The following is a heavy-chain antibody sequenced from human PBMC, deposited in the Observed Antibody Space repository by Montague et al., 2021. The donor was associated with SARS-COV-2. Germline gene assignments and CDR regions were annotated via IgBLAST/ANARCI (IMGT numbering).Heavy chain of an antibody. CDR2: IGNSGST. J-gene: IGHJ6*02. CDR3: ARLTGSRVYYYHYGLDV. D-gene: IGHD1-20*01. Sequence: SETLSLTCTVSGDSIRESHWSWIRQPPGKGLEWIGYIGNSGSTNYNPAXXSGVTLTVSASNNQFYLTLRSVTAADTAVYYCARLTGSRVYYYHYGLDVWGQGTTVTVSS. CDR1: GDSIRESH. V-gene: IGHV4-4*09.